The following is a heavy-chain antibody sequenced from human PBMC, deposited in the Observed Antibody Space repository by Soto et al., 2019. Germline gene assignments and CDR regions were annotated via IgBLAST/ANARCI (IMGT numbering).Heavy chain of an antibody. Sequence: PGGSLRLSCETSGFNFSRYGIHWVRQAPGEGLEWVTGISANGGRANDADSVKGRFSLSRDNSKNKMFLQMDSLTAEDTSIYYCASWVIALGGTEYFRHWGQGTLVTVSS. V-gene: IGHV3-23*01. CDR1: GFNFSRYG. J-gene: IGHJ1*01. CDR2: ISANGGRA. CDR3: ASWVIALGGTEYFRH. D-gene: IGHD3-16*02.